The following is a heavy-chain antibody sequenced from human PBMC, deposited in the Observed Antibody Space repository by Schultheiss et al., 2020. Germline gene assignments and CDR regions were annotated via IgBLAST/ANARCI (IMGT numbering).Heavy chain of an antibody. CDR3: AREDPYSSMGFDP. J-gene: IGHJ5*02. CDR1: GYTFTSYY. D-gene: IGHD6-13*01. V-gene: IGHV1-2*02. CDR2: INPNSGGT. Sequence: ASVKVSCKASGYTFTSYYMHWVRQAPGQGLEWMGWINPNSGGTNYAQKLQGRVTMTTDTSTSTAYMELSRLRSDDTAVYYCAREDPYSSMGFDPWGQGTLVTVSS.